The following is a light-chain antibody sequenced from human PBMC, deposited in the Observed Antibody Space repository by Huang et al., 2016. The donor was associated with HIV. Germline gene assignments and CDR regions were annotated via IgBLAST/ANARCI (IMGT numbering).Light chain of an antibody. J-gene: IGKJ1*01. CDR3: QQYYNTPPT. V-gene: IGKV4-1*01. CDR2: WAS. CDR1: QSILYSSNNKNY. Sequence: DIVMTQSPDSLAVSLGERATINCKSSQSILYSSNNKNYLAWYQQKPGQPPKLLIYWASTRESGVPDRFSGSGSGTDFTLTISSLQAEDVAVYCCQQYYNTPPTCGRGTKVEVK.